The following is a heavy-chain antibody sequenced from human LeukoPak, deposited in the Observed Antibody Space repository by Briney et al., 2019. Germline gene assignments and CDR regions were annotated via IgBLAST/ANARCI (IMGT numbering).Heavy chain of an antibody. CDR3: AHVPGVDCNGGTCYSGGVNY. CDR1: GFSLSTSGVG. Sequence: SGPTLLKPTQTLTLTCTFSGFSLSTSGVGVGWIRQPPGKALERLALIYWNDDKRYSPSLRSRLTITKDTSKNQVVLTMTNMDPVDTATYYCAHVPGVDCNGGTCYSGGVNYWGQGTLVTVSS. V-gene: IGHV2-5*01. J-gene: IGHJ4*02. CDR2: IYWNDDK. D-gene: IGHD2-15*01.